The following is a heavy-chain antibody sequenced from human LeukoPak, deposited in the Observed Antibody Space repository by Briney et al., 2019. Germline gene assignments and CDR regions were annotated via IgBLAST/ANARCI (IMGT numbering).Heavy chain of an antibody. CDR1: GFTVSSNY. V-gene: IGHV3-66*01. D-gene: IGHD6-19*01. Sequence: PGGSLRLSCAASGFTVSSNYMNWVRQAPGKGLEWVSVMYSGGSTFYGDSVKGRFTISRDNSMNTLYLQMNSLRVDDTAVYYCAREQVAVGRGYYGMDVWGQGTTVTVSS. CDR2: MYSGGST. J-gene: IGHJ6*02. CDR3: AREQVAVGRGYYGMDV.